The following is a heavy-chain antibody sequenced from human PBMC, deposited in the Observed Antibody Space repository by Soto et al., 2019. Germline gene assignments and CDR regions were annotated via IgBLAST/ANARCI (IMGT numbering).Heavy chain of an antibody. CDR2: IDPSGGIT. CDR1: GYSFTNFH. J-gene: IGHJ4*02. V-gene: IGHV1-46*01. Sequence: ASVKVSCKASGYSFTNFHIHWVRQAPGEGLEWMGMIDPSGGITRDAQRLQGRITMTRDASTSTVYMELRSLTSEDMAVYYCARDVTGQDNYETFVYYFEHWGPEPLFTVPS. D-gene: IGHD3-22*01. CDR3: ARDVTGQDNYETFVYYFEH.